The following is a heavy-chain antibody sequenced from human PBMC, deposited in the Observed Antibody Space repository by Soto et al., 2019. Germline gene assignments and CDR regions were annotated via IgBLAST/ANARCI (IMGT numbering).Heavy chain of an antibody. J-gene: IGHJ6*02. V-gene: IGHV1-18*01. CDR2: ISAYNGNT. Sequence: ASVKGSCKASCHTFTRYGISWVRQAPGQGLEWMGWISAYNGNTNYAQKLQGRVTMTTDTSTSTAYMELRSLRSDDTAVYYCARTGVVVVPAASYYYYGMDVWGQGTTVTVSS. CDR3: ARTGVVVVPAASYYYYGMDV. CDR1: CHTFTRYG. D-gene: IGHD2-2*01.